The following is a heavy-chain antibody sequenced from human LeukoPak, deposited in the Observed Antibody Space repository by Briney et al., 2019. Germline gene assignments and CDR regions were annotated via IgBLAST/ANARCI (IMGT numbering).Heavy chain of an antibody. Sequence: SQTLSLTCTVSGGSISSGTYYWSWIRQHPGKGLEWIGYIYYSGSTYYNPFLKSRVTISVDTSKNQFSLKLSSVTAADTAVYYCARSTMRTDAFDIWGQGTMVTVSS. V-gene: IGHV4-31*03. CDR1: GGSISSGTYY. D-gene: IGHD3-22*01. J-gene: IGHJ3*02. CDR2: IYYSGST. CDR3: ARSTMRTDAFDI.